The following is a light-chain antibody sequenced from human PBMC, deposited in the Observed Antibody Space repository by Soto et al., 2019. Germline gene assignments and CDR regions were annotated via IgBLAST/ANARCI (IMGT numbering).Light chain of an antibody. CDR3: QQYNSYSPVYT. J-gene: IGKJ2*01. CDR2: KAS. CDR1: QSISSW. V-gene: IGKV1-5*03. Sequence: DIQMTQSPSTLSASVGDRVTITCRASQSISSWLAWYQQKPGKAPKLLIYKASSLESGVPSRFSGSGSGTEFTITISSLQPDDFATYDCQQYNSYSPVYTFGQGTKLEIK.